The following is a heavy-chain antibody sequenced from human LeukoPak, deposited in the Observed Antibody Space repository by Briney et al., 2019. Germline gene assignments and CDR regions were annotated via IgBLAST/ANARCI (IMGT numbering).Heavy chain of an antibody. CDR3: AREAAMVISPYNWLDP. J-gene: IGHJ5*02. V-gene: IGHV1-69*04. CDR1: GGTFSSYA. CDR2: IIPILGIA. Sequence: ASVKVSCKASGGTFSSYAIRWVRQAPGQGPEWMGRIIPILGIANYAQKFQGRVTITADKSTSTAYMELSSLRSEDTAVYYCAREAAMVISPYNWLDPWGQGTLVTVSS. D-gene: IGHD5-18*01.